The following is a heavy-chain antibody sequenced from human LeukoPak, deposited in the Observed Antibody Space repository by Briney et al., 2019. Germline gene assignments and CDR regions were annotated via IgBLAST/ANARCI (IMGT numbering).Heavy chain of an antibody. CDR2: INHSGST. CDR3: ARGRYYATVY. J-gene: IGHJ4*02. Sequence: PSETLSLTCAVCGGSFSGYYWSWIRQPPGKGLEWIGEINHSGSTNYNPSLKSRVTISVDTSKNQFSLKLSSVTAADTAVYYCARGRYYATVYWGQGTLVTVSS. V-gene: IGHV4-34*01. D-gene: IGHD2/OR15-2a*01. CDR1: GGSFSGYY.